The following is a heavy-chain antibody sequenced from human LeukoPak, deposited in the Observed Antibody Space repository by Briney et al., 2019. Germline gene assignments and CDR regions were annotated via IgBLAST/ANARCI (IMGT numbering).Heavy chain of an antibody. CDR2: ISAYNGNT. V-gene: IGHV1-18*01. J-gene: IGHJ4*02. CDR3: ARDKEDIVVVPAAMDFDY. CDR1: GYTFTSYG. Sequence: ASVKVFCKASGYTFTSYGISWVRQAPGQGLEWMGWISAYNGNTNYAQKLQGRVTMTTDTSTSTAYMELRSLRSDDTAVYYCARDKEDIVVVPAAMDFDYWGQGTLVTVSS. D-gene: IGHD2-2*01.